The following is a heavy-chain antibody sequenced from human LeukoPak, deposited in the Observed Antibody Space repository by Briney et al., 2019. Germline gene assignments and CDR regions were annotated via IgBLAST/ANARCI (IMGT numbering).Heavy chain of an antibody. J-gene: IGHJ4*02. Sequence: ASVKVSCKAPGYTFTSYGISWVRQAPGQGLEWMGWISAYNGNTNYAQKLQGRVTMTTDTSTSTAYMELRSLRSDDTAVYFCARAPPRPAAILAVVDYWGQGTLVTVSS. CDR1: GYTFTSYG. V-gene: IGHV1-18*01. CDR3: ARAPPRPAAILAVVDY. CDR2: ISAYNGNT. D-gene: IGHD2-2*02.